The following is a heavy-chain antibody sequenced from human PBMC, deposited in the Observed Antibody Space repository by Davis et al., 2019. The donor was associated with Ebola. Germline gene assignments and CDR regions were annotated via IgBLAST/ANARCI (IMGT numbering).Heavy chain of an antibody. V-gene: IGHV1-69*13. Sequence: AASVTVSCKASGYTFTEYGITWVRQAPGQGLEWMGGIIPIFGTTNYAQKFQGRVTITADESTSTAYMVLSSLRSDDTAIYYCAGMHGFGEGWPGYWGQGTLVTVSS. CDR3: AGMHGFGEGWPGY. CDR2: IIPIFGTT. CDR1: GYTFTEYG. D-gene: IGHD3-10*01. J-gene: IGHJ4*02.